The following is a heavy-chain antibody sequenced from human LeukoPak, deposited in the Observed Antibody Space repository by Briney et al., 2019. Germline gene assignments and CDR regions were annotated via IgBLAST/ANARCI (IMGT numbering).Heavy chain of an antibody. D-gene: IGHD1-26*01. CDR1: GFTFGDYA. CDR3: TRGSSGSYGVFDY. CDR2: IRSKAYGGTT. J-gene: IGHJ4*02. Sequence: GGSLRLSCTASGFTFGDYAMSWVRQAPGKGLEWVGFIRSKAYGGTTEYAASVKGRFTISRDDSKSIAYLQMNSLKTEDTAVYYCTRGSSGSYGVFDYWGQRTLVTVSS. V-gene: IGHV3-49*04.